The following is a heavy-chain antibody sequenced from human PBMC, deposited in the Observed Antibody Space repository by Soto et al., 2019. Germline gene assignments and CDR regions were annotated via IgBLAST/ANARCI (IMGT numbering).Heavy chain of an antibody. V-gene: IGHV1-69*01. CDR2: ILPIFGTA. Sequence: QVQLVQSGAEVKKPGSSVKVSCKASGGTFSSYSISWVRQAPGQGLEWMGGILPIFGTANYAQKFQGRVTITADESTSTAYMELGSLRSEDTAVYYCAGALPVRGVIIGDYWGQGTLVTVSS. D-gene: IGHD3-10*01. CDR3: AGALPVRGVIIGDY. J-gene: IGHJ4*02. CDR1: GGTFSSYS.